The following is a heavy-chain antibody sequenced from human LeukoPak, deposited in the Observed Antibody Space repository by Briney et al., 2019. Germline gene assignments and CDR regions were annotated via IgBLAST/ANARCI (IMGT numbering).Heavy chain of an antibody. CDR2: IRYDGNNK. J-gene: IGHJ4*02. Sequence: GGSLRLSCAASGFTFSSYGMHWVRQAPGEGLEWVAFIRYDGNNKYYADSVKGRFTMSRDNSKNTLYLQMNSLRAEDTAVYYCAFGRLGELSHFDYWGQGTLVTVSS. D-gene: IGHD3-16*02. V-gene: IGHV3-30*02. CDR1: GFTFSSYG. CDR3: AFGRLGELSHFDY.